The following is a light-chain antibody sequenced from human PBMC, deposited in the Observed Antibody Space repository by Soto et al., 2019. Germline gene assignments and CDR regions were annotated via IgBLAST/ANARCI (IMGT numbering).Light chain of an antibody. Sequence: EIVLTQSPATLSLSPGERATLSCRASQSVSSYLAWYQQKPGQAPRLLIYDASNRATGIPARFSGSGSGTDFTLTISSLEPEDFAVYYCQQRSNWPSLTFCQGTKVEIK. V-gene: IGKV3-11*01. CDR1: QSVSSY. CDR3: QQRSNWPSLT. CDR2: DAS. J-gene: IGKJ1*01.